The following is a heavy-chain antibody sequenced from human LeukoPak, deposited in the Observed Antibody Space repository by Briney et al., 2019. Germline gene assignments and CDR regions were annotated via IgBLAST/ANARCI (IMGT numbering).Heavy chain of an antibody. V-gene: IGHV3-21*04. Sequence: PGGSLRLSCAASGFTFSSYSMNWVRQAPGKGLEWVSSISSSSSYIYYADSVKGRFTISRDNAKNSLYLQMNSLRAEDTAVYYCARRAGATTGAVFDYWGQGTLVTVSS. D-gene: IGHD1-26*01. CDR1: GFTFSSYS. CDR3: ARRAGATTGAVFDY. J-gene: IGHJ4*02. CDR2: ISSSSSYI.